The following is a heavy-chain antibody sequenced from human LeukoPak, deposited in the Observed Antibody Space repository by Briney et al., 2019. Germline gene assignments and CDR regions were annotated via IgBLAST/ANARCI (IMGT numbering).Heavy chain of an antibody. Sequence: SQTLSLTCTVSGGSISSGSYYWSWIRQPAGKGLEWIGRIYTSGSTNYNPSLKSRVTISLDTSKNQFSLKLSSVTAADPAVYYCARQYSDILTGYHRGELYWYFDLWGRGTLVTVSS. CDR3: ARQYSDILTGYHRGELYWYFDL. CDR1: GGSISSGSYY. V-gene: IGHV4-61*02. J-gene: IGHJ2*01. D-gene: IGHD3-9*01. CDR2: IYTSGST.